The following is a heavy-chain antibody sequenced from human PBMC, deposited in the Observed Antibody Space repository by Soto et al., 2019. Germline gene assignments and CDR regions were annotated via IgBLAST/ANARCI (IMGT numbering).Heavy chain of an antibody. D-gene: IGHD5-18*01. J-gene: IGHJ3*02. CDR3: ARGILVGYSYGYAFDI. CDR2: IYSGGST. CDR1: GFTVSSNY. V-gene: IGHV3-66*01. Sequence: GGSLRLSCAASGFTVSSNYMSWVRQAPGKGLEWVSVIYSGGSTYYADSVKGRFTISRDNSKNTLYLQMNSLRAEDTAVYYCARGILVGYSYGYAFDIWGQGTMVTVSS.